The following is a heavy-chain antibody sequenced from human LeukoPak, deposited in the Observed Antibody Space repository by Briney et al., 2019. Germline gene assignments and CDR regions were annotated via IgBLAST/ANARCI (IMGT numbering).Heavy chain of an antibody. Sequence: PGGSLTLSCAASALSFSIYWMSCARQAPGGWIEWVAKIKQDGSEKYYVDSVKGRFTISRDNAKNSLYLQMNRLRGEDTAVYYCARDLIMGYGYERALDYWGQGTLVTVSS. CDR3: ARDLIMGYGYERALDY. CDR2: IKQDGSEK. D-gene: IGHD5-18*01. J-gene: IGHJ4*02. CDR1: ALSFSIYW. V-gene: IGHV3-7*01.